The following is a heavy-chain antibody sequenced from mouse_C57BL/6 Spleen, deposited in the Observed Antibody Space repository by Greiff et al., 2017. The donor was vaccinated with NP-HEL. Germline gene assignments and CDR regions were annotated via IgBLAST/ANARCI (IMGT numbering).Heavy chain of an antibody. V-gene: IGHV1-80*01. Sequence: QVQLKQSGAELVKPGASVKISCKASGYAFSSYWMNWVKQRPGKGLEWIGQIYPGDGDTNYNGKFKGKATLTADKSSSTAYMQLSSLTSEDSAVYFCARRAAQAVHDYWGQGTTLTVSS. CDR1: GYAFSSYW. J-gene: IGHJ2*01. CDR2: IYPGDGDT. D-gene: IGHD3-2*02. CDR3: ARRAAQAVHDY.